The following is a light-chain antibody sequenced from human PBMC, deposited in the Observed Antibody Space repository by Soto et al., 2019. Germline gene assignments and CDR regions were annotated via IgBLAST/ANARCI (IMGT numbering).Light chain of an antibody. J-gene: IGLJ1*01. CDR3: CSYGGRSTYV. Sequence: QSVLTQPASVSWSPGQSITISCTGTNSDVGSYNLVSWYQQQPGKAPKLIIYEVNKRPSGISNHFSGSKSANTASLTISGLQAEDEADYYCCSYGGRSTYVFGTGSK. CDR2: EVN. V-gene: IGLV2-23*02. CDR1: NSDVGSYNL.